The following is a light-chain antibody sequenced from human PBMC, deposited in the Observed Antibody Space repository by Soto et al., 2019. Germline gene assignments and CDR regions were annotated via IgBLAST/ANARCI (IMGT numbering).Light chain of an antibody. CDR2: EVS. CDR1: SSDVGGYNY. Sequence: QSALTQPHSASGSPGQSVTISCTGASSDVGGYNYVSWHQQHPGKAPKLMIYEVSQRPSGVPDRFSGSKSGNTASLTVSGLQAEDEADYYCSSYGGNYNYVFGTGTELTVL. CDR3: SSYGGNYNYV. J-gene: IGLJ1*01. V-gene: IGLV2-8*01.